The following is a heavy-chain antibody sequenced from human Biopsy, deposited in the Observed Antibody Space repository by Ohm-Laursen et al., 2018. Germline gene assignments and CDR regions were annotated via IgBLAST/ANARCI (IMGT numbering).Heavy chain of an antibody. D-gene: IGHD3-22*01. Sequence: TLSLTCTVSGDSISSYYWGWIRQPPGRGLGGFGFVYSPGSTDYNPSLQSRVTISVDTSKNHFSLRLRSVTPADTAIYYCARDRGYYSDRTVPGYFDLWGRGTLVTVSS. CDR1: GDSISSYY. CDR3: ARDRGYYSDRTVPGYFDL. CDR2: VYSPGST. J-gene: IGHJ2*01. V-gene: IGHV4-59*01.